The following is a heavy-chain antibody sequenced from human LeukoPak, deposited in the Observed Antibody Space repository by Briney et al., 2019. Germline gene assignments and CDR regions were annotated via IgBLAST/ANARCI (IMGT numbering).Heavy chain of an antibody. J-gene: IGHJ5*02. D-gene: IGHD5-12*01. CDR1: GYTFTDYY. Sequence: ASVLVSCKASGYTFTDYYIHWVRQAPGQGLEWMGWINPDIGATNYAQKFQGRVTMTRDTSIVTAYMELGRLGSDDTAVYYCAVNQVDGTGLFDPWGQGTLVTVSS. V-gene: IGHV1-2*02. CDR2: INPDIGAT. CDR3: AVNQVDGTGLFDP.